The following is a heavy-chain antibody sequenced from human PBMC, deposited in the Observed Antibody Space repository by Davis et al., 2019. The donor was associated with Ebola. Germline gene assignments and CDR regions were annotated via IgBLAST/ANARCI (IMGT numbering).Heavy chain of an antibody. V-gene: IGHV3-23*01. J-gene: IGHJ6*03. CDR2: ISGSGGST. Sequence: PGGSLRLSCAASGFTFSSYAMSWVRQAPGKGLEWVSAISGSGGSTYYADSVKGRFTISRDNSKNTLYLQMNSLRAEDTAVYYCAKGGLPMNDAYYYDSSGYEYMDVWGKGTTVTVSS. CDR1: GFTFSSYA. D-gene: IGHD3-22*01. CDR3: AKGGLPMNDAYYYDSSGYEYMDV.